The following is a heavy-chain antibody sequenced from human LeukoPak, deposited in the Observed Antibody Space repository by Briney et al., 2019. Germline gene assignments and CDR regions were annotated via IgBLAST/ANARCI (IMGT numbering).Heavy chain of an antibody. Sequence: SETLSLTCTVSGGSISNYYWSWIRQPPGKGLEWIGFIYYNRTTNYNPSLTSRVTISVDTSKNQFSLKPSSVTAADTAVYYCARSTSGSPDYWSQGTLVTVSS. D-gene: IGHD6-19*01. CDR2: IYYNRTT. CDR1: GGSISNYY. V-gene: IGHV4-59*01. J-gene: IGHJ4*02. CDR3: ARSTSGSPDY.